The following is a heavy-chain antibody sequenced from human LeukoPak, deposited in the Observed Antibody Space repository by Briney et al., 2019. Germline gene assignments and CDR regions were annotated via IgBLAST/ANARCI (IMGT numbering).Heavy chain of an antibody. V-gene: IGHV3-49*04. CDR2: IRSKAYGGTT. Sequence: GGSLRLSCTASGFTFGDYAMSWVRQAPGKGREGVGFIRSKAYGGTTEYAASVKGRFTISRDDSRSIAYLQMSSLKTEDTAVYYCTRARASYYFDYWGQGTLVTVSS. D-gene: IGHD3-10*01. J-gene: IGHJ4*02. CDR1: GFTFGDYA. CDR3: TRARASYYFDY.